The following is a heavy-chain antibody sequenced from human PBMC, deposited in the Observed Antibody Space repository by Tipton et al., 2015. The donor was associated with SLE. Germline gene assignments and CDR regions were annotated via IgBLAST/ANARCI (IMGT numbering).Heavy chain of an antibody. CDR2: IYYDGSNT. D-gene: IGHD2/OR15-2a*01. CDR1: GFSFSNYG. V-gene: IGHV3-30*12. J-gene: IGHJ3*02. CDR3: TRVESTSWAFDI. Sequence: SLRLSCAASGFSFSNYGMHWVRQAAGKGLEWVAFIYYDGSNTYYADSVKGRFTISRDNAKNTLYLQMNSLRAEDTAVYYCTRVESTSWAFDIWGQGTIVTVSS.